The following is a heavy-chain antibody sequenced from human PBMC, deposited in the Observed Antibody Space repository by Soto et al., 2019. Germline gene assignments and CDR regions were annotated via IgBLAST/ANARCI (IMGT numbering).Heavy chain of an antibody. CDR2: IYYSGST. CDR1: GGSISSGGYY. CDR3: AGDRRSMVRGVIGWFDP. Sequence: QVQLQESGPGLVKPSQTLSLTCTVSGGSISSGGYYWSWIRQHPGKGLEWIGYIYYSGSTYYNPSLKSRVTISVDTSKNQFSLKLRSVTAADTAVYYCAGDRRSMVRGVIGWFDPWGQGTLVTVSS. D-gene: IGHD3-10*01. J-gene: IGHJ5*02. V-gene: IGHV4-31*03.